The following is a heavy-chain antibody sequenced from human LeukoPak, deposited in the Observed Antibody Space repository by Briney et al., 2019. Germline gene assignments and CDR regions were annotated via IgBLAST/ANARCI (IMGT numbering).Heavy chain of an antibody. Sequence: GGSLRLSCTASGFSFRTYNLHWVRQAPGKGLEWVAVISYNGGYIHYEDSVKGRFTISRDDSKNTLSLQMSGLRAEDTALYYCTTEVPNGDLQFDSWGKGTLVTVSS. J-gene: IGHJ4*02. D-gene: IGHD4-23*01. CDR1: GFSFRTYN. CDR3: TTEVPNGDLQFDS. CDR2: ISYNGGYI. V-gene: IGHV3-33*01.